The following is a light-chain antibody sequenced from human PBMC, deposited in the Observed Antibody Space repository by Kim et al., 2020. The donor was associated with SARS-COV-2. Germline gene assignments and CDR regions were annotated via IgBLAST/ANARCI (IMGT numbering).Light chain of an antibody. J-gene: IGKJ1*01. CDR1: QFVSHSY. Sequence: PGERATLSCRASQFVSHSYLAWYQQKPGQAPRLLIFATTIRATDVPDRFSGSGSGTDFTLTISRLEPEDFAVYYCQQSAGSLWTFGQGTKEDIK. V-gene: IGKV3-20*01. CDR3: QQSAGSLWT. CDR2: ATT.